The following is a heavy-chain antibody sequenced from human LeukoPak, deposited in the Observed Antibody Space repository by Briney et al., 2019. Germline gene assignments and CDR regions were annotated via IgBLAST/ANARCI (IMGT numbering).Heavy chain of an antibody. D-gene: IGHD3-9*01. Sequence: SVKVSCKASGGTFSSYAISWVRQAPGQGLEWMGGIIPIFGTANYAQKFQGRVTITADESTSTAYMELSSLRSEDTAVYYCARDGRGDYDILTSYYSWFDPWGQGTLVTVSS. CDR1: GGTFSSYA. V-gene: IGHV1-69*13. CDR3: ARDGRGDYDILTSYYSWFDP. CDR2: IIPIFGTA. J-gene: IGHJ5*02.